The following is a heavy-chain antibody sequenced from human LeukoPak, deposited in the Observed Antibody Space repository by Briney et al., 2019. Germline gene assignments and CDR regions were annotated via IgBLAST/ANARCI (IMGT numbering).Heavy chain of an antibody. D-gene: IGHD4-17*01. CDR2: ISGSGGST. CDR3: ARHSVTKRYYYYYMDV. V-gene: IGHV3-23*01. J-gene: IGHJ6*03. CDR1: GFTFSSYA. Sequence: PGGSLSLSCAASGFTFSSYAMTWVPQAPGKGLEWVSAISGSGGSTYYADSVKGRFTISRDNSKNTLYLQMNSLRAEDTAVYYCARHSVTKRYYYYYMDVWGKGTTVTVSS.